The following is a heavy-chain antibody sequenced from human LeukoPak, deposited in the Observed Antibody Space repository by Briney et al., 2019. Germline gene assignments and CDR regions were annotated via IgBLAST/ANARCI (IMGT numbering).Heavy chain of an antibody. Sequence: GGSLRLSCAASGFTFSSYEMNWVRQAPGKGLEWVSYIGSSGNTVYYADSVKGRFTVSRDNAQNSLYLQMNSLRAEDTAVYYCARDPMIGFDYWGQGTPVTVSS. J-gene: IGHJ4*02. CDR1: GFTFSSYE. V-gene: IGHV3-48*03. CDR2: IGSSGNTV. D-gene: IGHD3-22*01. CDR3: ARDPMIGFDY.